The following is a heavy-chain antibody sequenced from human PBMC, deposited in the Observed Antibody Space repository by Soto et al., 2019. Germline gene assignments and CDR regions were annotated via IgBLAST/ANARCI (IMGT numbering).Heavy chain of an antibody. CDR3: AAGCSGGSCYSLGYYYGMDV. CDR1: GYTFTSYA. CDR2: INAGNGNT. Sequence: QVQLVQSGAEEKKPGASVKVSCKASGYTFTSYAMHWVRQAPGQRLEWMGWINAGNGNTKYSQKFQGRVTITRDTSESKAYMELSGMRSEDTAVYYCAAGCSGGSCYSLGYYYGMDVWGQGTTVTVSS. D-gene: IGHD2-15*01. V-gene: IGHV1-3*05. J-gene: IGHJ6*02.